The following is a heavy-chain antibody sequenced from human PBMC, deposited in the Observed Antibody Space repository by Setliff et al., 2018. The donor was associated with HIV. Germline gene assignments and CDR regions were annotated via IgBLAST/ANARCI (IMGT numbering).Heavy chain of an antibody. J-gene: IGHJ6*03. CDR1: GYTFSNYG. D-gene: IGHD4-17*01. CDR3: ARDHDYGDLSRNWFYMDV. Sequence: ASVKVSCKASGYTFSNYGMNWVRQAPGQGLEWMGWINTDTGNPTYAQDFTGRFVFSLVTSVSTAYLQISSLKAEDTAVYYCARDHDYGDLSRNWFYMDVWGKGTTVTVSS. V-gene: IGHV7-4-1*02. CDR2: INTDTGNP.